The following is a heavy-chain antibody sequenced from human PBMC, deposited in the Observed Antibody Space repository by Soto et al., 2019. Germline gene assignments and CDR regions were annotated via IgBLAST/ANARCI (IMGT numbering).Heavy chain of an antibody. Sequence: QVQLQESGPGLVKPSQTLSLTCSVSGDSISKGVHYWSWIRQHPGKGLEWIGYIYYSGNTYYSPSLNHQVIISVDTSNNQCALKLISVTAADTDVYYCARGLTYDFDLWGQGSLVTVSS. V-gene: IGHV4-31*01. J-gene: IGHJ4*02. CDR3: ARGLTYDFDL. D-gene: IGHD2-8*01. CDR2: IYYSGNT. CDR1: GDSISKGVHY.